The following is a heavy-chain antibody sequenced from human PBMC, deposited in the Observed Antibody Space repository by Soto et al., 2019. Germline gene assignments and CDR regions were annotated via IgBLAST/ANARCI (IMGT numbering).Heavy chain of an antibody. Sequence: GGSLRLSCAASGFTFSSYEMNWVRQAPGKGLEWVSYISSSGSTIYYADSVKGRFTISRDNAKNSLYLQMNSLRAEDTAVYYCGRDPYSGARYYLDLWGQGTQVTASS. V-gene: IGHV3-48*03. D-gene: IGHD1-26*01. CDR1: GFTFSSYE. CDR2: ISSSGSTI. J-gene: IGHJ4*02. CDR3: GRDPYSGARYYLDL.